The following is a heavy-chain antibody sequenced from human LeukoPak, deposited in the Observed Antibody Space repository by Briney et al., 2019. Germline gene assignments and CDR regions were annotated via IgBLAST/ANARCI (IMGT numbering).Heavy chain of an antibody. CDR1: GFTFSSYG. CDR2: IRYDGSNK. CDR3: AKEPAAISYYFDY. J-gene: IGHJ4*02. D-gene: IGHD2-2*02. Sequence: PGGSLRLSCAASGFTFSSYGMHWVRQAPGKGLEWVAFIRYDGSNKYYADSVKGRFTISRDNSKNTLYLQMNSLRAEDTAVYYCAKEPAAISYYFDYWGQGTLVTVSS. V-gene: IGHV3-30*02.